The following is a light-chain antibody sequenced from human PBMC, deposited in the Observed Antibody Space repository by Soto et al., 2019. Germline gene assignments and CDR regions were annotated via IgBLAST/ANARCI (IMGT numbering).Light chain of an antibody. CDR3: CSYAGTYANGV. V-gene: IGLV2-11*01. J-gene: IGLJ3*02. CDR1: SSDVGAYNY. CDR2: DVT. Sequence: QSALTQPRSVSGSPGQSVTISCTGTSSDVGAYNYVSWYQQHPGKAPKLMIYDVTKRPSGVPDRFSGSKSGNTASLTISGLQAEDEADYCCCSYAGTYANGVFGGGTKLTVL.